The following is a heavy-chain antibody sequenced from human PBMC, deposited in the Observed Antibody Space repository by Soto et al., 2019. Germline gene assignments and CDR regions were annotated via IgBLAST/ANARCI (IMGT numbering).Heavy chain of an antibody. CDR2: ISYDGSNK. J-gene: IGHJ6*02. CDR1: GFTFSTYG. V-gene: IGHV3-30*18. D-gene: IGHD6-25*01. Sequence: QVQLVESGGGVVQPGRSLRLSCAASGFTFSTYGMHWVRQAPGKGLEWVAVISYDGSNKYYADSVKGRFTISRDNSKNTLYLQMNSLRPEDMAVYYCAKDLLRPGRAYGMDVWGQGTTVTVSS. CDR3: AKDLLRPGRAYGMDV.